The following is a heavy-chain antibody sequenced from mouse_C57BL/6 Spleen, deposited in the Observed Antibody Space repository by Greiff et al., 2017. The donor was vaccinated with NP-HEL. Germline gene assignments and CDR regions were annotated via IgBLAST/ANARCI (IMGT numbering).Heavy chain of an antibody. CDR2: INPSSGYT. CDR3: AREVYGNYGYFDV. V-gene: IGHV1-7*01. CDR1: GYTFTSYW. D-gene: IGHD2-1*01. Sequence: VMLVESGAELAKPGASVKLSCKASGYTFTSYWMHWVKQRPGQGLEWIGYINPSSGYTKYNQKFKDKATLTADKSSSTAYMQLSSLTYEDSAVYYCAREVYGNYGYFDVWGTGTTVTVSS. J-gene: IGHJ1*03.